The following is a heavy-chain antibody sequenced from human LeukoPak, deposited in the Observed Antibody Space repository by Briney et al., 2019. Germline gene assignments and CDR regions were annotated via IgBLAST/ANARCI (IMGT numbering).Heavy chain of an antibody. CDR1: GFTFSSYA. D-gene: IGHD3-10*01. Sequence: PGGSLRLSCAASGFTFSSYAMNWVRQAPGKGLEWVSAISGSGGDTHYADSVEGRFTISRDNSKNTLYLQMDSLRAEDTAVHYCAKDSATPYNFDYWGQGTLVSVSS. J-gene: IGHJ4*02. V-gene: IGHV3-23*01. CDR2: ISGSGGDT. CDR3: AKDSATPYNFDY.